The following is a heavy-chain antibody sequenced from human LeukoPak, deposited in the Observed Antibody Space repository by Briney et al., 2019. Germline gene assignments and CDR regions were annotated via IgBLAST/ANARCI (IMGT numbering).Heavy chain of an antibody. J-gene: IGHJ4*02. CDR1: GYTFTSYD. CDR3: ARALGITIFGVVRDY. V-gene: IGHV1-8*01. Sequence: ASVKVSCKASGYTFTSYDISWVRQATGQGLEWMGWMNPNSGNTGYAQKFQGRVTMTRNTSISTAYMELSSLRSEDTAVYYCARALGITIFGVVRDYWGQGTLVTVSS. CDR2: MNPNSGNT. D-gene: IGHD3-3*01.